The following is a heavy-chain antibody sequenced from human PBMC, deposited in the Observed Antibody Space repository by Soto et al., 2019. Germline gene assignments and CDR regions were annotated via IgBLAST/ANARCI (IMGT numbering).Heavy chain of an antibody. J-gene: IGHJ6*02. CDR2: IGTAGDT. CDR3: ARARGDSYYYYGMDV. V-gene: IGHV3-13*01. Sequence: EVQLVESGGGLVQPGGSLRLSCAASGFTFSSYDMHWVRQATGKGLEWVSAIGTAGDTYYPGFVKGRFTISRENAKNSLYLQMNSLRAGDTAVYYCARARGDSYYYYGMDVWGQGTTVTVSS. CDR1: GFTFSSYD. D-gene: IGHD3-3*01.